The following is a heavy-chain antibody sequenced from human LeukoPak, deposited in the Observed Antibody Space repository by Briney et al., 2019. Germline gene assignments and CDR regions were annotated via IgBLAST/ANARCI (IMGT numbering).Heavy chain of an antibody. CDR2: ISSSSSTI. CDR1: GFTFSSYS. Sequence: GGSLRLSCAASGFTFSSYSMNWVRQAPGKGLEWVSYISSSSSTIYYADSVKGRFTISRDNAKNSLYLQMNSLRAEDTAVYYCARETFTEWLVTLRDAFDIWGQGTMVTVSS. V-gene: IGHV3-48*04. CDR3: ARETFTEWLVTLRDAFDI. J-gene: IGHJ3*02. D-gene: IGHD6-19*01.